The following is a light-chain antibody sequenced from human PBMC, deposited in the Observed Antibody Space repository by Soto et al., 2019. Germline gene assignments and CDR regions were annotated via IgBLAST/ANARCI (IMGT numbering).Light chain of an antibody. CDR2: GAS. CDR3: QQYGSSPPIT. J-gene: IGKJ5*01. CDR1: QSVSSSY. V-gene: IGKV3-20*01. Sequence: EXVLTQSPGTLSLSPGERATLSCRASQSVSSSYLAWYQQKPGQAPRLLIYGASSRATGIPDRFSGSGSGTDFTLTISRLEPEDFAVYYCQQYGSSPPITFGQGTRLEI.